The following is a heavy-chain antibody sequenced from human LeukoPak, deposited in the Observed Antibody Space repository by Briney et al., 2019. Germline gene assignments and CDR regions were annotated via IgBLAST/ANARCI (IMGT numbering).Heavy chain of an antibody. J-gene: IGHJ4*02. CDR1: GFTLSNYG. Sequence: PGGSLRLSCAASGFTLSNYGMVRVRQAPGKGLQWVSSIKGGDTAYADSVRGRFTISRDISKNTVYLQMNSLRAEDTVVYYCARRVSETYIQPFDSWGQGTLVTVSS. V-gene: IGHV3-23*01. D-gene: IGHD2-2*01. CDR2: IKGGDT. CDR3: ARRVSETYIQPFDS.